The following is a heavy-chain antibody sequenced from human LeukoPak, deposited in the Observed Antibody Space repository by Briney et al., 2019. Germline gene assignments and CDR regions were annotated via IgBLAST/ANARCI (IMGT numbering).Heavy chain of an antibody. J-gene: IGHJ4*02. V-gene: IGHV3-48*03. CDR3: ARGSRYSYGYGRVFDY. CDR1: GFTFSSYE. CDR2: ISSSGSTI. D-gene: IGHD5-18*01. Sequence: GGSLRLSCAASGFTFSSYEMNWVRLAPGKGLEWVSYISSSGSTIYYADSVKGRFTISRDNAKNSLYLQMNSLRAEDTAVYYCARGSRYSYGYGRVFDYWGQGTLVTVSS.